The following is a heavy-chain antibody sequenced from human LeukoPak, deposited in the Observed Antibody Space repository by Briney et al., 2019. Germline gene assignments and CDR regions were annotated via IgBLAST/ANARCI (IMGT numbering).Heavy chain of an antibody. V-gene: IGHV3-21*01. CDR1: GFTFSSYS. CDR3: ARDLMTTVTTVDY. CDR2: ISSSISYI. J-gene: IGHJ4*02. Sequence: GGSLRLSCAASGFTFSSYSMNWVRQAPGKGLEWVSSISSSISYIYYADSVKGRFTISRDNAKNSLYLQMNSLRAEDTAVYYCARDLMTTVTTVDYWGQGTLVTVSS. D-gene: IGHD4-17*01.